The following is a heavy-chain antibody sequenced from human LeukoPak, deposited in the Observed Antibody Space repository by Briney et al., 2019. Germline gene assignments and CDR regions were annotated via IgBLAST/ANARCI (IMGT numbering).Heavy chain of an antibody. CDR2: INPSGGST. Sequence: PGASVKVSCKASGYTFTSYYMHWVRQAPGQGLEWMGIINPSGGSTSYAQKFQGRVTMTRDTSTSIVYMELSSLRSEDTAVYYCARDLSGSRYYDSSGYYEPYYFDYWGQGTLVTVSS. CDR1: GYTFTSYY. CDR3: ARDLSGSRYYDSSGYYEPYYFDY. D-gene: IGHD3-22*01. V-gene: IGHV1-46*01. J-gene: IGHJ4*02.